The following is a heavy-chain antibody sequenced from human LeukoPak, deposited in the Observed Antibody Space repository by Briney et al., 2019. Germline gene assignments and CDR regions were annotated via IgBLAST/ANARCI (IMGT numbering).Heavy chain of an antibody. CDR2: ISSSSDRM. CDR1: GFTFSSYA. CDR3: AKDLVSSGWSSSLFDP. V-gene: IGHV3-23*01. D-gene: IGHD6-19*01. Sequence: PGGSLRLSCAASGFTFSSYAMNWVRQAPGKGLEWVSGISSSSDRMYYADSVKGRFTISRDNPKNTLYLQMNSLRAEDTAVYYCAKDLVSSGWSSSLFDPWGQGTLVTVSS. J-gene: IGHJ5*02.